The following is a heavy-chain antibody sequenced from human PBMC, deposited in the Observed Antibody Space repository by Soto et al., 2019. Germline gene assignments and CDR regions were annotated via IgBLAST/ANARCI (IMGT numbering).Heavy chain of an antibody. CDR1: GGSISSGGYY. D-gene: IGHD5-18*01. J-gene: IGHJ4*02. CDR3: ARSGYSYGPNPLLY. Sequence: SETLSLTCTVSGGSISSGGYYWSWIRQHPGKGLEWIGYIYYSGSTYYNPSLKSRVTISVDTSKNQFSLKLSSVTAADTAVYYCARSGYSYGPNPLLYWGQGTLETVSS. CDR2: IYYSGST. V-gene: IGHV4-31*03.